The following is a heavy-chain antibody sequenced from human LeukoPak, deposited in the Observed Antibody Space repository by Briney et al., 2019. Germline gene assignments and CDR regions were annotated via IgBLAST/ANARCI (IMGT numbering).Heavy chain of an antibody. Sequence: QSGRSLRLSCAASGITFSRHWIHCVRQAAREWMVWVSRVDSDGSSTKYADYVKGRFSISRDNAHNTLYLQMSSLRAEDTAVYYCAKGPVVRGVTLILKTGEKGALDYWGQGTLVTVSS. D-gene: IGHD3-10*01. J-gene: IGHJ4*02. CDR3: AKGPVVRGVTLILKTGEKGALDY. V-gene: IGHV3-74*03. CDR1: GITFSRHW. CDR2: VDSDGSST.